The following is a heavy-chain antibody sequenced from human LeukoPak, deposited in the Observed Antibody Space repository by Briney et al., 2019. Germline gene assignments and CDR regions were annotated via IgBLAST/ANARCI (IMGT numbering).Heavy chain of an antibody. CDR3: ARGLYDSSVLAPFQH. V-gene: IGHV4-59*01. D-gene: IGHD3-22*01. J-gene: IGHJ1*01. CDR1: GGSISRYY. Sequence: SETLSLTCTVSGGSISRYYWSWMRQPPGKGLEWIGYIYYSGSTNYNPSLKSRVTISVDTPRNQFSLKLSSVTAADTAVYYCARGLYDSSVLAPFQHWGQGTLVTVSS. CDR2: IYYSGST.